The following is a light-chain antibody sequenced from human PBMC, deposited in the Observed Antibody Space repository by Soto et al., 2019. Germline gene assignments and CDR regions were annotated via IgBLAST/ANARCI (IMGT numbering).Light chain of an antibody. Sequence: EIQMTQSPSSLSASVGDRVTITCRASQSISSYLNWYQQKPGKAPKLLIYAASSLQSGVPSRFSGSRSGPDFTLTISSLQPEDFATYYCQQSYSSPPTFGQGTKVDI. CDR1: QSISSY. CDR3: QQSYSSPPT. V-gene: IGKV1-39*01. J-gene: IGKJ1*01. CDR2: AAS.